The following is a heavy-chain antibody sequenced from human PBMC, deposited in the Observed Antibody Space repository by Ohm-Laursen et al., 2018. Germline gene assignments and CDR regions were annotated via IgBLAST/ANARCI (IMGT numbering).Heavy chain of an antibody. J-gene: IGHJ4*02. V-gene: IGHV3-30*18. CDR3: AKDKVIVVPTPSYYFDY. Sequence: SLRLSCTASGFTFSSYGMHWVRQAPGKGLEWVALISYDESDEYYADSVKGRFTISRDNSKNTLYLQMNSLRAEDTAVYYCAKDKVIVVPTPSYYFDYWGQGTLVTVSS. D-gene: IGHD2-2*01. CDR1: GFTFSSYG. CDR2: ISYDESDE.